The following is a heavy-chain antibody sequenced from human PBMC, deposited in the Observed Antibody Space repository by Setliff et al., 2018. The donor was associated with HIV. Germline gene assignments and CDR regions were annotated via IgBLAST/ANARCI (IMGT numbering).Heavy chain of an antibody. CDR1: GGTINSGDYY. D-gene: IGHD3-10*01. Sequence: PSETLSLTCAVSGGTINSGDYYWSWIRQPPGKGLEWIGEINHSESTNYNPSLKSRVTVSVDTSKKQFSLRLSSVSAADTALYYCARGGGITWRSYSFDYWGHGTLVTVSS. J-gene: IGHJ4*01. CDR2: INHSEST. CDR3: ARGGGITWRSYSFDY. V-gene: IGHV4-34*01.